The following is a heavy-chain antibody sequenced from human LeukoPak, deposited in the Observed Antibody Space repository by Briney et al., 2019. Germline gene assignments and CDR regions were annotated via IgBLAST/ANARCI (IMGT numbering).Heavy chain of an antibody. CDR1: GGSFSGYY. V-gene: IGHV4-34*01. CDR2: INHSGST. Sequence: SETLSLTCAVYGGSFSGYYWSWIRQPPGKGLEWNGEINHSGSTNYNPSLKSRVTISVDTSKNQFSLKLSSVTAADTAVYYCARQTYYDILTGSYNWFVPWGQGTLVTVSS. D-gene: IGHD3-9*01. CDR3: ARQTYYDILTGSYNWFVP. J-gene: IGHJ5*02.